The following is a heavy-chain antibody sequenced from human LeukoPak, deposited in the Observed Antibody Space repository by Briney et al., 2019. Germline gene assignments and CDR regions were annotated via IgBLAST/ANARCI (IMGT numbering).Heavy chain of an antibody. D-gene: IGHD5-18*01. CDR2: ISGSAHKI. V-gene: IGHV3-23*01. J-gene: IGHJ4*02. CDR1: GFTFSNYA. CDR3: AGRITGYSSGYVF. Sequence: PGGSLRLSCVGSGFTFSNYAMSWVRQAPGKGLDWVSVISGSAHKIRYADSVRGRFTISRDNSENTVYLQMNNLRGEGTAIYYCAGRITGYSSGYVFWDQGTLVTVSS.